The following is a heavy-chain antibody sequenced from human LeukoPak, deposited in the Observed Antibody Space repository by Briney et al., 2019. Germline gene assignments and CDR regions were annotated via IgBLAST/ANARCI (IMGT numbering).Heavy chain of an antibody. Sequence: GGSLRLSWAASGFTFSSYWMHWVRQAPGKGLVWVSRINSDGSSTSYADSVKGRFTISRDNAKNTLYLQMNSLRAEDTAVYYCARELGYCSGGSCYTWSDPWGQGTLVTVSS. V-gene: IGHV3-74*01. CDR3: ARELGYCSGGSCYTWSDP. CDR2: INSDGSST. J-gene: IGHJ5*02. CDR1: GFTFSSYW. D-gene: IGHD2-15*01.